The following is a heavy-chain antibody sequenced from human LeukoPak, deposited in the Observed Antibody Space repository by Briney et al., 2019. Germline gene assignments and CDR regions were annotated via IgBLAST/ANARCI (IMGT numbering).Heavy chain of an antibody. CDR3: AMATIYYYYGMDV. Sequence: SETLSLTCAVYGGSFSGYYWSWIRQPLGKGLEWIGEINHSGSTNYNPSLKSRVTISVDTSRNQFSLKLSSVTAADTAVYYCAMATIYYYYGMDVWGQGTTVTVSS. CDR2: INHSGST. D-gene: IGHD5-24*01. J-gene: IGHJ6*02. V-gene: IGHV4-34*01. CDR1: GGSFSGYY.